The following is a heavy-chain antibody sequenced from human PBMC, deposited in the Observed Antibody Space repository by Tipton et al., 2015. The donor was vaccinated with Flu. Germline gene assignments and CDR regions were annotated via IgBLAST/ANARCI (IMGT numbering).Heavy chain of an antibody. V-gene: IGHV3-20*04. CDR2: INWNGGTT. D-gene: IGHD2-2*01. J-gene: IGHJ6*02. CDR1: GFTFDDYG. Sequence: VQLVQSGGGVVRPGGSLRLSCAASGFTFDDYGMSWVRQAPGKGLEWVSGINWNGGTTGYADSVKGRFIISRDNAKNSLSLQMNSLRAEDTALYYCARGPQVPVWPYYYGMDVWGQGTTVTVSS. CDR3: ARGPQVPVWPYYYGMDV.